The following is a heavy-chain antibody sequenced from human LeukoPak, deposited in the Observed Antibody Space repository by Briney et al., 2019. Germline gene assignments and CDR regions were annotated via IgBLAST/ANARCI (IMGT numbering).Heavy chain of an antibody. CDR2: INHSGST. Sequence: SETLSLTCAVYGGSFSGYYWSWIRQPPGKGLEWIGEINHSGSTNYNPSLKSRVTISVDTSKNRFSLKLSSVTAADTAVYYCARGHLPGIAVAGLNWFDPWGQGTLVTVSS. CDR3: ARGHLPGIAVAGLNWFDP. V-gene: IGHV4-34*01. J-gene: IGHJ5*02. D-gene: IGHD6-19*01. CDR1: GGSFSGYY.